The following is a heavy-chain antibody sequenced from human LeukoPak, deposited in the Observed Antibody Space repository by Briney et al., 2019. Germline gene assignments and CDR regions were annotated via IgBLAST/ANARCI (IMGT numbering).Heavy chain of an antibody. CDR3: ARGSVLGMVYFYDY. CDR1: GITFSSYW. CDR2: IYSDGSRP. V-gene: IGHV3-74*01. J-gene: IGHJ4*02. Sequence: GGSLRLSCAASGITFSSYWMHWVRQAPGKELVWVSRIYSDGSRPSYADSVRGRFTISRDKAKNTLYLQMNSLRAEDTAVYYCARGSVLGMVYFYDYWGQGTLVTVSS. D-gene: IGHD2-8*01.